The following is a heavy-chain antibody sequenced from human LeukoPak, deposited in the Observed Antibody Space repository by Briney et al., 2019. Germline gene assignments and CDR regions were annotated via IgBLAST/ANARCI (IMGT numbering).Heavy chain of an antibody. CDR3: ARVYSYGTYYYYYMDV. D-gene: IGHD5-18*01. CDR1: GYTFTSYD. J-gene: IGHJ6*03. Sequence: ASVTVSCKASGYTFTSYDINWVRQATGQRLEWMGWMNPNSGNTGYAQKFQGRVTMTRNTSISTAYMELSSLRSEDTAVYYCARVYSYGTYYYYYMDVWGKGTTVTVSS. V-gene: IGHV1-8*01. CDR2: MNPNSGNT.